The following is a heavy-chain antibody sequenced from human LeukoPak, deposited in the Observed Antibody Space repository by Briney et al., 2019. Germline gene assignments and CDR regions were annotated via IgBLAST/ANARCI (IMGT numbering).Heavy chain of an antibody. CDR1: GYTFTDYY. CDR2: INPNSGGT. Sequence: ASVKVSCKASGYTFTDYYMHWVRQAPGQGLEWMGWINPNSGGTNYVQKFQGRVTMTRDTSISTAYMELSRLRSDDTAVYYCARPTSDDSTSFGYWGQGTLVTVSS. J-gene: IGHJ4*02. D-gene: IGHD3-16*01. V-gene: IGHV1-2*02. CDR3: ARPTSDDSTSFGY.